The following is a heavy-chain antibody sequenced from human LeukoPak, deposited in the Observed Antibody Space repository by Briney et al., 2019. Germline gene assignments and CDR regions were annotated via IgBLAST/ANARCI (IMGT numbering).Heavy chain of an antibody. Sequence: GGSLRLSCAASGFTFSSYAMSWVRQAPGKGLEWVSAISGSGGSTYYADSVKGRFTISRDNSKNTLYLQMNSLRAEDTAVYYCARPNGDYYYYYGMDVWGQGTTVTVSS. CDR3: ARPNGDYYYYYGMDV. CDR2: ISGSGGST. J-gene: IGHJ6*02. V-gene: IGHV3-23*01. D-gene: IGHD3-10*01. CDR1: GFTFSSYA.